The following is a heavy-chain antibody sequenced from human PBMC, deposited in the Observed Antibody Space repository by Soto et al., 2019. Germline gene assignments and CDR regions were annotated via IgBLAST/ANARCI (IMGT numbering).Heavy chain of an antibody. D-gene: IGHD4-17*01. CDR1: GFTFSSYG. CDR3: AGFTVNAFDI. Sequence: GGSLRLSCAASGFTFSSYGMHWVRQAPGKGLEWVAVISYDGSNKYYADSVKGRFTISRDNSKNTLYLQMNSLRAGDTAVYYCAGFTVNAFDIWGQGTMVTVSS. V-gene: IGHV3-30*03. CDR2: ISYDGSNK. J-gene: IGHJ3*02.